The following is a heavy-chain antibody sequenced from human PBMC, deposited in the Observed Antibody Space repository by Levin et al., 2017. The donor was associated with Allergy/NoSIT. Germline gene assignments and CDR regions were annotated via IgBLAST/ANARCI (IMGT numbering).Heavy chain of an antibody. Sequence: GESLKISCAASGFTFSSYAMSWVRQAPGKGLEWVSAISGSGGSTYYADSVKGRFTISRDNSKNTLYLQMNSLRAEDTAVYYCAKARYGSGSYHPLFDYWGQGTLVTVSS. CDR2: ISGSGGST. D-gene: IGHD3-10*01. J-gene: IGHJ4*02. CDR1: GFTFSSYA. CDR3: AKARYGSGSYHPLFDY. V-gene: IGHV3-23*01.